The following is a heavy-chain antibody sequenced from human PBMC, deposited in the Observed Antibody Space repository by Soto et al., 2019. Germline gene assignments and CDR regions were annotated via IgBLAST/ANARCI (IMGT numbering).Heavy chain of an antibody. CDR2: IYFSGST. V-gene: IGHV4-39*01. Sequence: PSETLSRTCTVSGGSISSSSYYWGWIRQPPGKGLEWIASIYFSGSTYYNPSLKSRVTLSVDTSKSQFSLKLSSVTAADTAVYYCASQQLVHYYYGMDVWGQGTTVTVSS. D-gene: IGHD6-13*01. CDR1: GGSISSSSYY. CDR3: ASQQLVHYYYGMDV. J-gene: IGHJ6*02.